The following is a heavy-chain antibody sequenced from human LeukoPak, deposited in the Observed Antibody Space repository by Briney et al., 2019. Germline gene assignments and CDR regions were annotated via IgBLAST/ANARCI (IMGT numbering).Heavy chain of an antibody. Sequence: GGSLRLSCAASGFMFSGSAMHWVRQASGKGLEWVGRVRSSANSYATTYGASVTGRCTISRDDSRNTAYLQMDGLKTEDTAVYYCVRQGMSGSFDYWGQGTLVTVSS. CDR1: GFMFSGSA. V-gene: IGHV3-73*01. CDR3: VRQGMSGSFDY. J-gene: IGHJ4*02. CDR2: VRSSANSYAT. D-gene: IGHD3-10*01.